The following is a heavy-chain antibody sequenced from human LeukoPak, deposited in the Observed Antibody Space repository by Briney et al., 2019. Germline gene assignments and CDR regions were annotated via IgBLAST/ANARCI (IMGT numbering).Heavy chain of an antibody. CDR1: GFTFSSYW. V-gene: IGHV4-39*07. Sequence: GSLRLSCAASGFTFSSYWMSWIRQPPGKGLEWIGSIYYSGSTYYNPSLKSRVTISVDTSKNQFSLKLSSVTAADTAVYYCARAWFGRSSPNWFDPWGQGTLVTVSS. D-gene: IGHD3-10*01. CDR3: ARAWFGRSSPNWFDP. J-gene: IGHJ5*02. CDR2: IYYSGST.